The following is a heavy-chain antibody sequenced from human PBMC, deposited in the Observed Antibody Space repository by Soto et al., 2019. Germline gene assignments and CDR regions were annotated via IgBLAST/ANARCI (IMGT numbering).Heavy chain of an antibody. J-gene: IGHJ1*01. Sequence: EVQVVETGGGLIQPGGSLRLSCAVSGFTVSSNYMSWVRQPPGKGPEWVSDIYIGGSTYYADSVKGRFTISRDNSKNTLYLKMHSLRAADTAVYYCARERDGHNPNWGDLGGECTLVPVSS. V-gene: IGHV3-53*02. D-gene: IGHD7-27*01. CDR1: GFTVSSNY. CDR3: ARERDGHNPNWGDL. CDR2: IYIGGST.